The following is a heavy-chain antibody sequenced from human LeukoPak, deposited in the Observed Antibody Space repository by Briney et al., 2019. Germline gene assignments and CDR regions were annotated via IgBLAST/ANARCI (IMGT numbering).Heavy chain of an antibody. CDR1: GFTFSSYG. D-gene: IGHD1-26*01. CDR2: ISYDGSNK. J-gene: IGHJ4*02. V-gene: IGHV3-30*18. CDR3: AKDVGSDY. Sequence: PGGSLRLSCAASGFTFSSYGMHWVRLAPGKGLEWVAVISYDGSNKYYADSVKGRFTISRDNSKNTLYLQMNSLRAEDTAVYYCAKDVGSDYWGQGTLVTVSS.